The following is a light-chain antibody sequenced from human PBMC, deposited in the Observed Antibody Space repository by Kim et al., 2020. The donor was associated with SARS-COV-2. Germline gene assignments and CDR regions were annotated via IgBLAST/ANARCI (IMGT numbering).Light chain of an antibody. J-gene: IGLJ2*01. CDR2: ENN. V-gene: IGLV3-10*01. CDR3: YSTDSTGNHKV. Sequence: SYELTQPPSVSVSPGQTARITCSGDALPKKYAYWYQQKSGQAPILVIYENNKRPSGIPERFSGSSSGTTATLTISGAQVEDEADYYCYSTDSTGNHKVFGGGTQLTV. CDR1: ALPKKY.